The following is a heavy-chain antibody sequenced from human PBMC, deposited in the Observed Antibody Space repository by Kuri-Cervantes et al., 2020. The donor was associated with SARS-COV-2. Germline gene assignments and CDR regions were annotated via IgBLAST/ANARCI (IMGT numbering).Heavy chain of an antibody. CDR3: VRVGAYSGYDFDS. Sequence: GGSLKISCAASGFTFSSYSMNWVRQAPGKGLEWVSSISSSSSYIYYADSVKGRFTISGDNAKNSLYLQMNSLRAEDTAVYYCVRVGAYSGYDFDSWGQGTLVTVSS. D-gene: IGHD5-12*01. CDR1: GFTFSSYS. V-gene: IGHV3-21*01. J-gene: IGHJ4*02. CDR2: ISSSSSYI.